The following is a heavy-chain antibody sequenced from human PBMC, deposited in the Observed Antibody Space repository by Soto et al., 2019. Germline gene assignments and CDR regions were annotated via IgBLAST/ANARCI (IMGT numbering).Heavy chain of an antibody. D-gene: IGHD2-8*01. CDR2: IQSGGTT. J-gene: IGHJ6*04. Sequence: EVQLVESGGDLVQPGGSLRLSCAASGFSVSSKYMSWVRQAPGKGLEWVSLIQSGGTTYYAGSVKGRFTISRDYSENTLFLQMNSLRVEDSAVYYWTRDDVHFNGDRYYGVPMHVWGKGTTVTVSA. V-gene: IGHV3-66*01. CDR1: GFSVSSKY. CDR3: TRDDVHFNGDRYYGVPMHV.